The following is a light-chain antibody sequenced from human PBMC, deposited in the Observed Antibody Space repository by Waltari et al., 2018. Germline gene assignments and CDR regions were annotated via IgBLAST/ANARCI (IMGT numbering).Light chain of an antibody. CDR1: QSVGSSY. J-gene: IGKJ1*01. CDR2: GAS. CDR3: HQYGSSQWT. V-gene: IGKV3-20*01. Sequence: EIVLTQSPGTLSLSPGERAILSCRASQSVGSSYLAWYQQKPGQAPRLLIYGASNRATGIPDRFSGSGSGTDFTLSISRLEPADFAVYYCHQYGSSQWTFGQGTTVEIK.